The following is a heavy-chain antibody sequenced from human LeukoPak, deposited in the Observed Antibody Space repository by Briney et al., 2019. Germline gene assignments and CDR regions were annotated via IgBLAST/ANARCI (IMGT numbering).Heavy chain of an antibody. D-gene: IGHD5-24*01. Sequence: PGGSLRLSCAASGFTFSSYWMSWVRLAPGKGLEWVANIKGDGSEKWYADSVKRRFTISRDNAQNSVHLQMNSLRAEDTAVYHCARDEYRSRWLHPWGQGTLVTVTS. V-gene: IGHV3-7*01. CDR1: GFTFSSYW. CDR2: IKGDGSEK. CDR3: ARDEYRSRWLHP. J-gene: IGHJ5*02.